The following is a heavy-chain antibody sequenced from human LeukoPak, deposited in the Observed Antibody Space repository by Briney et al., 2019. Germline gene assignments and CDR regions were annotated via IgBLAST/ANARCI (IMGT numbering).Heavy chain of an antibody. Sequence: PSETLSLTCAVYGGSFSGYYWSWIRQPPGKGLEWIGEINHSGSTNYNPSLKSRVTISVDTSKNQFSLKLSSVTAADTAVYYCARRQGYGYSGYDHLRFDYWGQGTLVTVSS. V-gene: IGHV4-34*01. CDR1: GGSFSGYY. D-gene: IGHD5-12*01. CDR3: ARRQGYGYSGYDHLRFDY. J-gene: IGHJ4*02. CDR2: INHSGST.